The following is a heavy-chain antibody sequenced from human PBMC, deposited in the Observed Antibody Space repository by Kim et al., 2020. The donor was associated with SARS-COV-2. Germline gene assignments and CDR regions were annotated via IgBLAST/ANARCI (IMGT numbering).Heavy chain of an antibody. J-gene: IGHJ4*02. V-gene: IGHV1-3*01. Sequence: YSPKFHGRVTITRDTPASTAYMELSSLRSEDTAVYYCARDLYTLAAAGPHWGQGTLVTVSS. CDR3: ARDLYTLAAAGPH. D-gene: IGHD6-13*01.